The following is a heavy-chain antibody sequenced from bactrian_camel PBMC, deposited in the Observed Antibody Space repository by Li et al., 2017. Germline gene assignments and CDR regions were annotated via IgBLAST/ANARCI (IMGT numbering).Heavy chain of an antibody. CDR2: ISTGGATT. D-gene: IGHD1*01. Sequence: VQLVESGGGLVQPGDSLRLSCAASGFNDMAWVRQPPGKGFEWVSSISTGGATTNYADSVKGRFTISRDNAKNTLYLQMNSPKSEDTALYYCASVLRQVLDSDNNYWGQGTQVTVS. V-gene: IGHV3S40*01. CDR3: ASVLRQVLDSDNNY. CDR1: GFND. J-gene: IGHJ4*01.